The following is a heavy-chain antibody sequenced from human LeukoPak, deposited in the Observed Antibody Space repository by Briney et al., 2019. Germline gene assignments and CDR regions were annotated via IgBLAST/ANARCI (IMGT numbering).Heavy chain of an antibody. CDR2: INHSGST. CDR3: ARVGWPYYFDY. Sequence: SETLSLTCAVYGGSFSGYYWSWIRQPPGKGLEWIGEINHSGSTNYNPSLKSRVTISVDTSKNQFSLKLSSVTAADTAVYYCARVGWPYYFDYWGQGTLVTVSS. D-gene: IGHD6-19*01. J-gene: IGHJ4*02. CDR1: GGSFSGYY. V-gene: IGHV4-34*01.